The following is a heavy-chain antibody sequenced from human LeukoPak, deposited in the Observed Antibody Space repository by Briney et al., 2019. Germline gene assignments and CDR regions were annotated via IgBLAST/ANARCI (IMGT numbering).Heavy chain of an antibody. Sequence: GASVKVSCKASGYTFSDYYMYWVRQAPGQGLEWMGWINPNSGGTNYAQKFQGRVTMTRDTSISTAYMELSRLRSDDTAVYYCARVQYYDILTGRPGGFDPWGQGTLVTVSS. D-gene: IGHD3-9*01. CDR2: INPNSGGT. CDR1: GYTFSDYY. V-gene: IGHV1-2*02. J-gene: IGHJ5*02. CDR3: ARVQYYDILTGRPGGFDP.